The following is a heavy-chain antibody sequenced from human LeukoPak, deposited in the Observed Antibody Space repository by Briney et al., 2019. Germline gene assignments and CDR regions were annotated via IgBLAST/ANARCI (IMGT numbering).Heavy chain of an antibody. CDR2: IRNDGSIR. CDR1: GFTFSSYG. D-gene: IGHD3-10*01. J-gene: IGHJ4*02. V-gene: IGHV3-30*02. Sequence: GGSLRLSCAPSGFTFSSYGMHWVRQAPGKGLEWVAFIRNDGSIRYYADSLKGRFTISRDNSKSTLYLQMSSLRVDDTAVYYCAKGRAGMVRGVCDYWGQGTLVTVSS. CDR3: AKGRAGMVRGVCDY.